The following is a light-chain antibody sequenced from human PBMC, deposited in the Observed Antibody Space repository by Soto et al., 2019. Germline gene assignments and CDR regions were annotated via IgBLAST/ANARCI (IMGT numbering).Light chain of an antibody. V-gene: IGKV3-20*01. J-gene: IGKJ1*01. CDR3: QQYGSSPWP. Sequence: EIVLTQSPGTLSLSPGERATLSCRASQSVSTSYLAWYQQKPGQAPRLLIYGASSRATGIPDRCSGSGSGTGFTLTVSRLEPEDFAVYYCQQYGSSPWPFGQGTKVEIK. CDR1: QSVSTSY. CDR2: GAS.